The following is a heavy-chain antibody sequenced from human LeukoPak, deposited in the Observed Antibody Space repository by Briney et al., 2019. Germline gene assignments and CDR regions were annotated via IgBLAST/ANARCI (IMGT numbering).Heavy chain of an antibody. D-gene: IGHD1-1*01. Sequence: ASVKVSCKVSGYTVTELSMHGVRQAPGKGVGGMGGFDFEDVETVYAQKLQGRVAMTEDTSTEAAYIELSRRRSEDTAVYHCPSPRGGYLVYYGMDVWAQGTTVPVSS. J-gene: IGHJ6*02. V-gene: IGHV1-24*01. CDR1: GYTVTELS. CDR2: FDFEDVET. CDR3: PSPRGGYLVYYGMDV.